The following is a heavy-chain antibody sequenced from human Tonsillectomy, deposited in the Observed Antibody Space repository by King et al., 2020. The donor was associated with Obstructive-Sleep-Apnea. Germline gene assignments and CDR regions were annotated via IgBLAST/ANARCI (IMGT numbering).Heavy chain of an antibody. CDR3: ATAVGEVVVGPPYFDY. V-gene: IGHV1-24*01. CDR2: FDPEDGET. J-gene: IGHJ4*02. Sequence: VQLVESGAEVKKPGASVKFSCKVSGYTLTELSMHWVRQAPGKGLEWMGGFDPEDGETIYAQKFQGRVTMTEDTSTDTAYMELSSLRSEDTAVYYCATAVGEVVVGPPYFDYWGQGTLVTVSS. CDR1: GYTLTELS. D-gene: IGHD2-2*01.